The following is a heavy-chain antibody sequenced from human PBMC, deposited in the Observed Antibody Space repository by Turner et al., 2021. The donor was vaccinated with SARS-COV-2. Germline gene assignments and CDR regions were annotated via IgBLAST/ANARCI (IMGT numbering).Heavy chain of an antibody. V-gene: IGHV3-30*04. CDR2: ISYDGSNK. Sequence: VRQAPGEGLEWVAVISYDGSNKYYADSVKGRVTISRDNSKNTLYLQMNSLRAEDTAVYYCARGDYYGSGSYFNPSPYFDYWGQGTLVTVSS. J-gene: IGHJ4*02. CDR3: ARGDYYGSGSYFNPSPYFDY. D-gene: IGHD3-10*01.